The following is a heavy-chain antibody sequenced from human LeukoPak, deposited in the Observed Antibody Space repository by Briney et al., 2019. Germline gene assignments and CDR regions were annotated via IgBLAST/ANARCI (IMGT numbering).Heavy chain of an antibody. V-gene: IGHV4-34*01. CDR1: GGSFSGYY. CDR3: ARGGTGYYGSGSYYNRRNWFDP. CDR2: INHSGST. Sequence: PSETLSLTCAVYGGSFSGYYWSWIRQPPGKGLEWIGEINHSGSTNYNPSLKSRVTISVDTSKNQFSLKLSSVTAADTAVYYCARGGTGYYGSGSYYNRRNWFDPWGQGTLVTVSS. J-gene: IGHJ5*02. D-gene: IGHD3-10*01.